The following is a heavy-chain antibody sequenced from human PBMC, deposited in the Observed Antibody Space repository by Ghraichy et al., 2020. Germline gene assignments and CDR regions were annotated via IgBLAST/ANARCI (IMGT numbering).Heavy chain of an antibody. Sequence: GGSLRLSCAASGFTFSDYYMSWIRQAPGKGLEWVSYISSSGSTIYYADSVKGRFTISRDNAKNSLYLQMNSLRAEDTAVYYCARDRWVVEEQWLVNYGMDVWGQGTTVTVSS. V-gene: IGHV3-11*01. CDR2: ISSSGSTI. CDR3: ARDRWVVEEQWLVNYGMDV. J-gene: IGHJ6*02. CDR1: GFTFSDYY. D-gene: IGHD6-19*01.